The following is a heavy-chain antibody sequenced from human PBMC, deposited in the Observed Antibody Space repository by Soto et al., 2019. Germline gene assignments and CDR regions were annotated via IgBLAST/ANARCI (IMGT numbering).Heavy chain of an antibody. J-gene: IGHJ4*02. V-gene: IGHV3-48*01. D-gene: IGHD6-13*01. Sequence: GGSLRLSCAASGFTFSSYSMNWVRQAPGKGLEWVSYISSSSSTIYYADSVKGRFTISRDNAKNSLYLQMNGLRAEDTAVYYCAPAAANFWGQGTLVTVSS. CDR1: GFTFSSYS. CDR3: APAAANF. CDR2: ISSSSSTI.